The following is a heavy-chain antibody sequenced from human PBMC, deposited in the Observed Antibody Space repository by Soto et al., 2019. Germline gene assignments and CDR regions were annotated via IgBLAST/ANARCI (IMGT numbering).Heavy chain of an antibody. D-gene: IGHD3-10*01. CDR1: GFSLSTNTVG. J-gene: IGHJ2*01. Sequence: QITLKESGPTLVKPTQPLMLTCTFSGFSLSTNTVGVGWFRRPPGKALEWLAMIYRSDEKRFSPSLQSRLAITKGTYSNQVVLTMPNMDPVDTATYYGELQFVGAWYFKFWGRGTLVTVSS. V-gene: IGHV2-5*01. CDR3: ELQFVGAWYFKF. CDR2: IYRSDEK.